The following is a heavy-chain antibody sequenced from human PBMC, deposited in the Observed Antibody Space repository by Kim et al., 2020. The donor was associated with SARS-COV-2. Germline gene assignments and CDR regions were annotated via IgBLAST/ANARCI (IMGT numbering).Heavy chain of an antibody. V-gene: IGHV3-15*01. D-gene: IGHD3-16*01. Sequence: GGSLRLSCAASGFTFTDAWMTWVRQAPGKGLEWVGQIKNKNEGETTGYAGPVKGRFTISRDDSKNMLYLQMNNLKTEDTALYYCTTDWGSGSKWIRAFDP. J-gene: IGHJ5*02. CDR3: TTDWGSGSKWIRAFDP. CDR2: IKNKNEGETT. CDR1: GFTFTDAW.